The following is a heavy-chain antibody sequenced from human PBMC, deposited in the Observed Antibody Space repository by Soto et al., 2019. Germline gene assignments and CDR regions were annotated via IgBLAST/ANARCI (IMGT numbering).Heavy chain of an antibody. Sequence: VASVKVSCKASGGTFSSYAISWVRQAPGQGLEWMGVIIPIFGTANYAQKFQGRVTITADESTSTAYMELSSLRSEDTAVYYCARGRPTYYDFWSGRYDAFDIWGQGTMVTVSS. V-gene: IGHV1-69*13. D-gene: IGHD3-3*01. CDR3: ARGRPTYYDFWSGRYDAFDI. J-gene: IGHJ3*02. CDR2: IIPIFGTA. CDR1: GGTFSSYA.